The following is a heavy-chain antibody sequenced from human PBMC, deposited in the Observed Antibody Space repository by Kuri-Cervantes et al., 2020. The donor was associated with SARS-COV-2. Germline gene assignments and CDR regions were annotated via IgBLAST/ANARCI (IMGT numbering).Heavy chain of an antibody. V-gene: IGHV3-23*03. Sequence: GESLKISCAASGFTFSRYAMSWVRQAPGKGLEWVSVIYSGGSSTYYADSVKGRFTISRDNSKNTLYLQMNSLRAEDTAVYYCAKGGLDSGWGYWGQGTLVTVSS. CDR2: IYSGGSST. J-gene: IGHJ4*02. D-gene: IGHD6-19*01. CDR1: GFTFSRYA. CDR3: AKGGLDSGWGY.